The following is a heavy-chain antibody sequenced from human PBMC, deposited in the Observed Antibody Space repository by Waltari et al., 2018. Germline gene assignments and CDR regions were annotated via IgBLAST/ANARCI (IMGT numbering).Heavy chain of an antibody. CDR3: ARGIYGDNFDY. J-gene: IGHJ4*02. D-gene: IGHD4-17*01. Sequence: QVQLQESGPGLVKPSETLSLTCTVSGGSISSHYWSWIRQPPGKGLEWIGYIYYSGSTNYNPSLKSRVTLSVDTSKNQFSLKLSSVTAADTAVYYCARGIYGDNFDYCGQGTLVTVSS. CDR2: IYYSGST. V-gene: IGHV4-59*11. CDR1: GGSISSHY.